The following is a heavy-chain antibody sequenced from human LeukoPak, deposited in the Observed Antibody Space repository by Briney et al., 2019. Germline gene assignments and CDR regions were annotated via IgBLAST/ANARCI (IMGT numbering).Heavy chain of an antibody. D-gene: IGHD3-3*01. J-gene: IGHJ4*02. CDR3: AKVPYLFGEYYFDY. CDR1: GLTFSNRA. CDR2: LSGSGITT. Sequence: GGSLRLSCVVSGLTFSNRAMTWVRQAPGKGLEWVSTLSGSGITTYYADSVKGRFTISRDNSKNTLYLQMNSLRAEDTAVYYCAKVPYLFGEYYFDYWGQGTLVTVSS. V-gene: IGHV3-23*01.